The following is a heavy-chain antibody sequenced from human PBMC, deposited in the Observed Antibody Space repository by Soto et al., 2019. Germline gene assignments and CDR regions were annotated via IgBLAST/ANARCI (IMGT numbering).Heavy chain of an antibody. CDR1: GFTFSSYG. J-gene: IGHJ4*02. CDR2: ISYDGSNK. Sequence: VGSLRLSCAASGFTFSSYGMHWVRQAPGKGLEWVAVISYDGSNKYYADSVKGRFTISRDNSKNTLYLQMNSLRAEDTAVYYCAKYAEEGSSCIDYWGQGTLVTVSS. CDR3: AKYAEEGSSCIDY. V-gene: IGHV3-30*18. D-gene: IGHD2-2*01.